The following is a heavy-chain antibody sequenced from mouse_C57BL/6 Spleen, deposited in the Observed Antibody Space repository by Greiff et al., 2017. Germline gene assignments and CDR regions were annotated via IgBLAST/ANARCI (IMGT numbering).Heavy chain of an antibody. CDR3: LYYGNCC. V-gene: IGHV14-4*01. J-gene: IGHJ3*01. CDR2: IVPENGDT. CDR1: GFNIKDDY. D-gene: IGHD2-1*01. Sequence: VQLQQSGAELVRPGASVKLSCTASGFNIKDDYMHWVKQSPDQGLEWIGWIVPENGDTEYASKFQGKATITADTSSNTAYLQLSSLSSEDTAVYDCLYYGNCCWGQGTLVTVSA.